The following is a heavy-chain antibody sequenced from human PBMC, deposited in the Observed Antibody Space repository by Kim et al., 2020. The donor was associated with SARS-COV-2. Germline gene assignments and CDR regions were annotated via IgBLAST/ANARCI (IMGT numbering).Heavy chain of an antibody. V-gene: IGHV3-48*02. J-gene: IGHJ5*02. CDR2: TI. CDR3: ARRYGRSFDP. Sequence: TIYYADSVKGRFTISRDNAKNSLYLQMNSLRDEDTAVYYCARRYGRSFDPWGQGTLVTVSS. D-gene: IGHD4-17*01.